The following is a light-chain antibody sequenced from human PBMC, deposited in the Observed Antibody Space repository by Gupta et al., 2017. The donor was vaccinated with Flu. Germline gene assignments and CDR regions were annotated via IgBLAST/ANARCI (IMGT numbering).Light chain of an antibody. CDR2: GVS. CDR3: QHYGFSVT. Sequence: EIVLTQSPGTLSLSPGERATLSCRASQSVSSNYLAWYQQKPGQAPRLLIYGVSSRATGIPDRFSGSGCVTDFTRTSSVREPEDFAVYYGQHYGFSVTFGPGTKVEIK. J-gene: IGKJ3*01. V-gene: IGKV3-20*01. CDR1: QSVSSNY.